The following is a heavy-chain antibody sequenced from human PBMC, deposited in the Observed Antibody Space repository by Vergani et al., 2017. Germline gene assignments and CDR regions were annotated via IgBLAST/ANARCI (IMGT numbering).Heavy chain of an antibody. CDR2: IYYSENK. CDR1: GGSITYGAFY. Sequence: QLQLQESGPGLVKPSETLSLTCTVSGGSITYGAFYWGWIRQSPGKGLEWIGSIYYSENKFYNPSLESRVTLSIDTTKNQFSLKLSSVTAADTAVYYCARHSSSLSTRYYYYYMDVWGKGTTVTVSS. D-gene: IGHD6-6*01. J-gene: IGHJ6*03. CDR3: ARHSSSLSTRYYYYYMDV. V-gene: IGHV4-39*01.